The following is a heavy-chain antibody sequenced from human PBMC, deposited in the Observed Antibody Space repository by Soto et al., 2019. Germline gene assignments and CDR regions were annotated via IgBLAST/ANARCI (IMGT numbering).Heavy chain of an antibody. V-gene: IGHV1-3*01. CDR1: GYTISTYS. CDR3: ARGGSGIFDY. Sequence: ASVKVSCKASGYTISTYSMHWMRQAPGQRPEWMGWIDAFNDNTKYSQKFQGRVTITRDTSASTAYMELSSLRSEDTAVYFCARGGSGIFDYWGQGTLVTVSS. J-gene: IGHJ4*02. D-gene: IGHD2-15*01. CDR2: IDAFNDNT.